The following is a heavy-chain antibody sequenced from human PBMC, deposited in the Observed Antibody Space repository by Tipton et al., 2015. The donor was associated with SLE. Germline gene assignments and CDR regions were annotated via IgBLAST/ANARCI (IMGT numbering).Heavy chain of an antibody. CDR1: GGSISRSNYY. V-gene: IGHV4-39*07. D-gene: IGHD3-3*01. CDR2: MFYSVST. J-gene: IGHJ4*02. Sequence: LRLSCTVSGGSISRSNYYLAWIRQPPGKGLEGIGSMFYSVSTYYNPSLKSRVTFSIDTSTNQFSLQLTSVTAADTAVYYCATEVRFGVVIYFEHWGQGTLVTVPS. CDR3: ATEVRFGVVIYFEH.